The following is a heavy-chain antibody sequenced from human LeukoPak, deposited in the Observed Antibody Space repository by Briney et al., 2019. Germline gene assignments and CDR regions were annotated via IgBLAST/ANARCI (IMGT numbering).Heavy chain of an antibody. V-gene: IGHV3-30*18. CDR2: ISYDGSNK. J-gene: IGHJ4*02. CDR3: AKDVSYSSRSHFDY. Sequence: GGSLRLSCAASGFTFSSYGMHWVRQAPGKGLEWVAVISYDGSNKYYADSVKGRFTISRDNSKNTLYLQMNSLRAEDTAVYYCAKDVSYSSRSHFDYWGQGTLVTVSS. CDR1: GFTFSSYG. D-gene: IGHD6-13*01.